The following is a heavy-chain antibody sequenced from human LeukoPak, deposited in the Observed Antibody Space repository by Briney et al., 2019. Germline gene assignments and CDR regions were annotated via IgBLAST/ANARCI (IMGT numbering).Heavy chain of an antibody. CDR1: GGSISSGSYY. CDR2: IYTSGST. J-gene: IGHJ4*02. Sequence: SETLSLTCTVSGGSISSGSYYWSWIRQPAGKGLEWIGRIYTSGSTNYNPSLKSRVTISVDTSKNQFSLKLSSVTAADTAVYYCARGSYSSSSAGWGFDYWGQGTLVTVSS. CDR3: ARGSYSSSSAGWGFDY. D-gene: IGHD6-6*01. V-gene: IGHV4-61*02.